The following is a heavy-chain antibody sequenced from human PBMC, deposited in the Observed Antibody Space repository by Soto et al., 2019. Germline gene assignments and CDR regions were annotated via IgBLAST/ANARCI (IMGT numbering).Heavy chain of an antibody. J-gene: IGHJ6*02. CDR2: IDPSDSYT. D-gene: IGHD3-16*01. V-gene: IGHV5-10-1*01. CDR3: ARLSLFAGINGGGYYGMAV. Sequence: PGESLKISCKASGHSFTDYWISWVRQMPGKGLEWMARIDPSDSYTNYSPSFQGHVTISADKSLNTAFLQWSSLKASDSAMYYCARLSLFAGINGGGYYGMAVWGQGTTVTGSS. CDR1: GHSFTDYW.